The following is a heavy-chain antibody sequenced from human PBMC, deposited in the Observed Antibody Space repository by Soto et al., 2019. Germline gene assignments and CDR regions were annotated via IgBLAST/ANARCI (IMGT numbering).Heavy chain of an antibody. D-gene: IGHD3-9*01. J-gene: IGHJ5*02. Sequence: SETLSLTCRVSGDSIRSSRQYWGWIRHPPGKGLEWLGSIHYSGTSYSNPSLKSRVTIYVDSPKNQFSLKLSSMTAADTAVYYAPSHLTAGSSTPCGQGTLVTVYS. V-gene: IGHV4-39*01. CDR3: PSHLTAGSSTP. CDR2: IHYSGTS. CDR1: GDSIRSSRQY.